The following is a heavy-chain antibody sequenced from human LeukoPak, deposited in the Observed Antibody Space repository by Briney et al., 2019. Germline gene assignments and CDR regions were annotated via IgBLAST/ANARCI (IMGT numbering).Heavy chain of an antibody. J-gene: IGHJ4*02. CDR1: GFTFSSYA. D-gene: IGHD3-3*01. CDR3: ARGDGSGLVLNIPDY. CDR2: ISSNGGST. Sequence: TGGSLRLSCAASGFTFSSYAMHWVRQAPGKGLEYVSAISSNGGSTYYANSVKGRFTISRDNSKNTLYLQMGSLRAEDMAVYYCARGDGSGLVLNIPDYWGQGTLVTVSS. V-gene: IGHV3-64*01.